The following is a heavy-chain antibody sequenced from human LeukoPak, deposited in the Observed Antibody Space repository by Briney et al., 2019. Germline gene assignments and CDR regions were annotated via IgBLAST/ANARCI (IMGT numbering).Heavy chain of an antibody. D-gene: IGHD6-13*01. CDR1: GFTFSSYE. J-gene: IGHJ4*02. CDR3: AIGLFEEQQPY. CDR2: ISSSGTTI. V-gene: IGHV3-48*03. Sequence: GGSLRLSCAASGFTFSSYEMNWVRQAPGKGLEWVSYISSSGTTIYYADSVKGRFTISRDNAKNSLYLQMNILRAEDTAVYYCAIGLFEEQQPYWGQGTLVTVSS.